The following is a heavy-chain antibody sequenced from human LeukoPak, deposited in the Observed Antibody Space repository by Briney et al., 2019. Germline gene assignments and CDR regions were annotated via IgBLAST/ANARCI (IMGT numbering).Heavy chain of an antibody. D-gene: IGHD2-15*01. CDR1: GGSISSYY. CDR3: ARLLGFYYYGMDV. V-gene: IGHV4-59*01. J-gene: IGHJ6*02. CDR2: IYYSGST. Sequence: SETLSLTCTVSGGSISSYYWSWIRQPPGKGPEWIGYIYYSGSTNYNPSLKSRVTISVDTSKNQFSLKLSSVTAADTAVYYCARLLGFYYYGMDVWGQGTTVTVSS.